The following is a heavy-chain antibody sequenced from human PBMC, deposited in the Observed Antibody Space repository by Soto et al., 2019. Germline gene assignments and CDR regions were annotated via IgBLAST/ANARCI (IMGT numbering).Heavy chain of an antibody. CDR3: GLGAAPKPYFDY. V-gene: IGHV4-31*03. J-gene: IGHJ4*02. CDR2: IYYSGST. D-gene: IGHD2-2*02. CDR1: GGSISSGGYY. Sequence: QVQLQESGPGLVKPSQTLSLTCTVSGGSISSGGYYWSWIRQHPGKGLEWIGYIYYSGSTYYNPSLKSRVXIXVHXSKNQFSLKLSSVTAADTAVYYCGLGAAPKPYFDYWGQGTLVTVSS.